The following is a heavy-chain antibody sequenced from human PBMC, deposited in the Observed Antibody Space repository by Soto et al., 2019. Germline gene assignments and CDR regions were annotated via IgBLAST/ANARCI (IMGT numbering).Heavy chain of an antibody. CDR1: GYTFTSYG. V-gene: IGHV1-18*01. Sequence: ASVKVSCKASGYTFTSYGVSWVRQAPGQGLEWMGWISAYNGSTNYAQKLQGRVTMTTDTSTSTAYMELRSLRSDDTAVYYCARDSAYDDYVWGSYRPPFDYWGQGTLVNVS. J-gene: IGHJ4*02. CDR2: ISAYNGST. D-gene: IGHD3-16*02. CDR3: ARDSAYDDYVWGSYRPPFDY.